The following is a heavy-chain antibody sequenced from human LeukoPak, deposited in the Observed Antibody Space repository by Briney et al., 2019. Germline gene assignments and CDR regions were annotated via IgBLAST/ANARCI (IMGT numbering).Heavy chain of an antibody. CDR2: INHSGST. D-gene: IGHD3-22*01. CDR1: GGSFSGYY. J-gene: IGHJ4*02. Sequence: SGTLSLTCAVYGGSFSGYYWSWIRQPPGKGLEWIGEINHSGSTNYNPSLKSRVTISVDTSKNQFSLKLSSVTAADTAVYYCARAHPLYYYDSSGFIDYWGQGTLVTVSS. CDR3: ARAHPLYYYDSSGFIDY. V-gene: IGHV4-34*01.